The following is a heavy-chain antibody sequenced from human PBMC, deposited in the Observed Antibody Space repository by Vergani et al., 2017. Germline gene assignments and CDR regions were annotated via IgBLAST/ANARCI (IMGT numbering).Heavy chain of an antibody. CDR1: GFTSAGYA. CDR3: AKDLGTSSGGGWFDP. J-gene: IGHJ5*02. CDR2: ISWNSNSI. D-gene: IGHD6-6*01. V-gene: IGHV3-9*02. Sequence: DVQLEESGGGLVLPGRSLRLSCVASGFTSAGYAMHWVRQAPGKGLEWVSGISWNSNSIGYADSVKGRFTNSRDNAKNSLYVQMNSLRAEDTALYYCAKDLGTSSGGGWFDPWGQGTLVTVSS.